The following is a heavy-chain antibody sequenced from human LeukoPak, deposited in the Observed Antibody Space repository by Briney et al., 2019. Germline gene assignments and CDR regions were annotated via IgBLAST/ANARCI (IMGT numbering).Heavy chain of an antibody. CDR2: IKQDGSEK. V-gene: IGHV3-7*01. J-gene: IGHJ4*02. Sequence: PGGSLRLSCVGSGFTFSDYWMSWVRQAPGKGLEWVANIKQDGSEKDYVDALKGRFTISRDNAKNSPYPQMNSLRAEDTAVYYCARWLELMRNFDWWGQGTLVTVSS. CDR1: GFTFSDYW. CDR3: ARWLELMRNFDW. D-gene: IGHD5-24*01.